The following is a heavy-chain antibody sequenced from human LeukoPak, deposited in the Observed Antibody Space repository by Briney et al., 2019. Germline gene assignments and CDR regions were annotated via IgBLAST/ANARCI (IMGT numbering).Heavy chain of an antibody. V-gene: IGHV4-39*01. J-gene: IGHJ4*02. CDR2: IYSSGSA. CDR1: GGSISSYY. CDR3: ARQTGSGLFILP. Sequence: SETLSLTCTVSGGSISSYYWGWIRQPPGKGLEWIGSIYSSGSASYNPSLKSQVSISIDTSKNQFSLRLTSVTAADTAVYYCARQTGSGLFILPGGQGTLVTVSS. D-gene: IGHD3/OR15-3a*01.